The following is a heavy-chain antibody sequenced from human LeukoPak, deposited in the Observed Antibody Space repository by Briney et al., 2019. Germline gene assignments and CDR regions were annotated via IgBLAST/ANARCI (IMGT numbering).Heavy chain of an antibody. D-gene: IGHD1-14*01. Sequence: GGSLRLSCTASGFTFSNYWMSWVRQTPEKGLEWVANIKQDGSETVYVDSVKGRFTISRDNAQTSLYLQMNSLRAEDTAVYYCARASGPFDYWGQGTLVTVSS. CDR3: ARASGPFDY. CDR1: GFTFSNYW. J-gene: IGHJ4*02. V-gene: IGHV3-7*02. CDR2: IKQDGSET.